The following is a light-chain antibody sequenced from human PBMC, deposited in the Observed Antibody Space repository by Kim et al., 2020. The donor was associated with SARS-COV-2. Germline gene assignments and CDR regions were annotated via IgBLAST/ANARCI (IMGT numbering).Light chain of an antibody. CDR3: QQYYSYPIT. Sequence: ASVADTVTITCRASQGIRQYLSWFRQKPGKAPESLIYATSTLESGVPSKFSGHGSGTDFTLTISGLQPEDSATYFCQQYYSYPITFGQGTRLEIK. CDR2: ATS. V-gene: IGKV1-16*02. J-gene: IGKJ5*01. CDR1: QGIRQY.